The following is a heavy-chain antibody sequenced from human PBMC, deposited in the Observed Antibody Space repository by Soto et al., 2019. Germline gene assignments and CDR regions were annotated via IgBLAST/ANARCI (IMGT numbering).Heavy chain of an antibody. Sequence: ASVKVSCKASGYTFTSYGISWVRQAPGQGLEWMGWISAYNGNTNYAQKLQGRVTMTTDTSTSTAYMELRSLRSDDTAVYYCARDLREYDFWSGSTPTKYGMDVWGQGTTVTVSS. D-gene: IGHD3-3*01. CDR2: ISAYNGNT. J-gene: IGHJ6*02. CDR1: GYTFTSYG. V-gene: IGHV1-18*04. CDR3: ARDLREYDFWSGSTPTKYGMDV.